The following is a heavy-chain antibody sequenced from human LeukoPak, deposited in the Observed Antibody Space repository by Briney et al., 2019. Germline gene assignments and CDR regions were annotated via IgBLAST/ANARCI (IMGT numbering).Heavy chain of an antibody. CDR1: GGTFSSYA. Sequence: ASVKVSCKASGGTFSSYAISWVRQAPGQGLEWMGWINPNSGGTNYAQKFQGRVTMTRDTSISTAYMELSRLRSDGTAVYYCARIAAGTFGYYYYGMDVWGQGTTVTASS. J-gene: IGHJ6*02. CDR2: INPNSGGT. CDR3: ARIAAGTFGYYYYGMDV. D-gene: IGHD6-13*01. V-gene: IGHV1-2*02.